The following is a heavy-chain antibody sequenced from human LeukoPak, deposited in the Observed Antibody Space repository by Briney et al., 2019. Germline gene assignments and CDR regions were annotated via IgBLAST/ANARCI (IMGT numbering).Heavy chain of an antibody. V-gene: IGHV3-7*03. CDR3: AKGRRTTVTTNPIDY. CDR1: GFTFTDYW. Sequence: PGGSLRLSCVASGFTFTDYWMTWVRQAPGKGLEWVANIKEDGSETYYGSSVQGRFIISRDNTKNSVYLQMNNLRAEDTAVYYCAKGRRTTVTTNPIDYWGQGTLVTVSS. CDR2: IKEDGSET. D-gene: IGHD4-11*01. J-gene: IGHJ4*02.